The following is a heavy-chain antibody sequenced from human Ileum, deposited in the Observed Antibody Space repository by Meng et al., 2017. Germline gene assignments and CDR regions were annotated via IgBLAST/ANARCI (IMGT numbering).Heavy chain of an antibody. CDR3: AAFCSGDCYPY. J-gene: IGHJ4*02. CDR1: GFIFSDQY. V-gene: IGHV3-11*04. D-gene: IGHD2-21*02. Sequence: GESLKISCAASGFIFSDQYLDWVRQAPGKGLEWVAHITHSGTTIYYADSVKGRFTISRDNAKNSLYLQASSLRVEDTAVYFCAAFCSGDCYPYWGQGTLGTVSS. CDR2: ITHSGTTI.